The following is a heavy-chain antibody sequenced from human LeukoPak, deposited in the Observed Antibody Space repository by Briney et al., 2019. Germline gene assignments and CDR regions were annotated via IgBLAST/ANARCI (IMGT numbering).Heavy chain of an antibody. V-gene: IGHV4-59*01. Sequence: SATLSLTCTVSGGSISSYYWSWIRQPPGQGLEWIGYIYYSGSTNYNPSLMSRVTISVDTSKNQFSLKLSSVTAADTAVYYCARLIYDSSGYYYSGRYFDYWGQGTLVTVSS. CDR2: IYYSGST. CDR3: ARLIYDSSGYYYSGRYFDY. D-gene: IGHD3-22*01. CDR1: GGSISSYY. J-gene: IGHJ4*02.